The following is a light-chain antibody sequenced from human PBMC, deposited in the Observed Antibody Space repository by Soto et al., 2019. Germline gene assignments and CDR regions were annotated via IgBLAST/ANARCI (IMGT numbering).Light chain of an antibody. J-gene: IGLJ3*02. V-gene: IGLV2-8*01. CDR1: SSDVGAYKY. Sequence: QSALTQPPSASGSPGQSVTISCTGTSSDVGAYKYVSWYQQYPGKAPKLMIYEVSKRPSGVPDRFSGSKSGNTASLTVPGLQAEDEADYYCTSYVGSNIWVFGGGTKVTVL. CDR3: TSYVGSNIWV. CDR2: EVS.